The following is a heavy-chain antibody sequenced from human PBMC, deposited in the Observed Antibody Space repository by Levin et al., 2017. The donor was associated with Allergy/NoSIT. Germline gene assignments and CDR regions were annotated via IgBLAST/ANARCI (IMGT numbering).Heavy chain of an antibody. D-gene: IGHD6-13*01. J-gene: IGHJ4*02. CDR3: AKEQSSSWQPDY. Sequence: LSLPCAASGFTFSSYAMRWVRQASGKGLEWVSAISGSGGRTYYADSVKGRFTISRDNSKNTLYLQMNSLRVEDTAVYYCAKEQSSSWQPDYWGQGTLVTVSS. CDR1: GFTFSSYA. V-gene: IGHV3-23*01. CDR2: ISGSGGRT.